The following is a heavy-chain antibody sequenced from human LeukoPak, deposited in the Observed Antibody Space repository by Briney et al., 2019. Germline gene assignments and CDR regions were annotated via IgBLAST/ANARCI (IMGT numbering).Heavy chain of an antibody. D-gene: IGHD3-3*02. CDR1: GFTFSSYV. CDR2: IIGSGRNT. CDR3: AKRHSPGLYYFDY. Sequence: GGSLRLSCAASGFTFSSYVMSRVRQAPGKRLEWVSTIIGSGRNTYYADSVKGRFTISRDNSKNTLYLQMNSLRAEDTAVYYCAKRHSPGLYYFDYWGQGTLVTVSS. J-gene: IGHJ4*02. V-gene: IGHV3-23*01.